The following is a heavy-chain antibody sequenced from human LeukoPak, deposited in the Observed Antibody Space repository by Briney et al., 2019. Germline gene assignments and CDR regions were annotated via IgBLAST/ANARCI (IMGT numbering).Heavy chain of an antibody. V-gene: IGHV3-21*01. CDR2: ISSSSSYI. CDR1: GFTISSNY. J-gene: IGHJ4*02. D-gene: IGHD6-19*01. Sequence: GGSLRLSCAASGFTISSNYMTWVRQAPGKGLEWVSSISSSSSYIYYADSVKGRFTISRDTAKNSLYLQMNSLRAEDTAVYYCARDLAVAGGGGDYWGQGTLVTVSS. CDR3: ARDLAVAGGGGDY.